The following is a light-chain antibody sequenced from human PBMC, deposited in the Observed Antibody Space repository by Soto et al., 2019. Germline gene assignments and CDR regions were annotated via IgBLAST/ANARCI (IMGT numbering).Light chain of an antibody. Sequence: EIAVTLKTATLSVSPGERATLSGRASQSVSSHLVWYQQKTGQAPRLLIYGASSRDTGVPVRFSGSGSGTECTLAIISLQPEDFIAYYGLQYESLPLSFGHRRRLAI. CDR1: QSVSSH. J-gene: IGKJ5*01. V-gene: IGKV3-15*01. CDR2: GAS. CDR3: LQYESLPLS.